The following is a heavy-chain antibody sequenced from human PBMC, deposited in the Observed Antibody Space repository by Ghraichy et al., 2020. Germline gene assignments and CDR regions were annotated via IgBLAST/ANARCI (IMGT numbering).Heavy chain of an antibody. CDR2: IFSNDEK. D-gene: IGHD3-9*01. J-gene: IGHJ4*02. V-gene: IGHV2-26*01. CDR3: ARTPGPAILTGYPSYFDY. CDR1: GFSLSNARMG. Sequence: SGPTLVKPTETLTLTCTVSGFSLSNARMGVSWIRQPPGKALEWLAHIFSNDEKSYSTSLKSRLTISKDTSKSQVVLTMTNMDPVDTATYYCARTPGPAILTGYPSYFDYWGQGTLVTVSS.